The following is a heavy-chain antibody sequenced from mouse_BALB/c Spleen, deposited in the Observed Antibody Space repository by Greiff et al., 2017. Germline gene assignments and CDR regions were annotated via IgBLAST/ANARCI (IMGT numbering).Heavy chain of an antibody. CDR3: AREGYYYGSSTYYYAMDY. CDR1: GFTFSSYA. V-gene: IGHV5-6-5*01. J-gene: IGHJ4*01. CDR2: ISSGGST. D-gene: IGHD1-1*01. Sequence: DVMLVESGGGLVKPGGSLKLSCAASGFTFSSYAMSWVRQTPEKRLEWVASISSGGSTYYPDSVKGRFTISRDNARNILYLQMSSLRSEDTAMYYCAREGYYYGSSTYYYAMDYWGQGTSVTVSS.